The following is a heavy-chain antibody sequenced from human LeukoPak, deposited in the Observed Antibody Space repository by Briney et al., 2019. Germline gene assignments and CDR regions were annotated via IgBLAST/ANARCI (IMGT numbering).Heavy chain of an antibody. CDR1: GFRFNGYR. J-gene: IGHJ4*02. CDR2: ISGSGDNT. V-gene: IGHV3-23*01. Sequence: GGSLRLSCAASGFRFNGYRMSWVRQVPGKGLEWVSVISGSGDNTYYADSVKGRFTISRDNSKNMLYLQMNSLRAEDTAVYYCAKWKYSNSGIDDYWGQGTLVTVSS. D-gene: IGHD6-6*01. CDR3: AKWKYSNSGIDDY.